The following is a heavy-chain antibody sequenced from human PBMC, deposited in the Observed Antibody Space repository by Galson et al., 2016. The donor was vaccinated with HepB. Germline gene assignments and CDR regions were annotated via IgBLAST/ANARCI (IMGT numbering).Heavy chain of an antibody. V-gene: IGHV3-30*18. CDR1: GFTFSSYG. CDR3: AKDRTPFAFLWFGEFDF. D-gene: IGHD3-10*01. CDR2: ISYDGSNK. J-gene: IGHJ4*02. Sequence: SLRLSCAASGFTFSSYGLHWVRQASGKGLEWVAVISYDGSNKFYADSVKGRFTTSRDNSKNTLYLQMNSLRAEDTAVYYCAKDRTPFAFLWFGEFDFWGQGTLVTVSS.